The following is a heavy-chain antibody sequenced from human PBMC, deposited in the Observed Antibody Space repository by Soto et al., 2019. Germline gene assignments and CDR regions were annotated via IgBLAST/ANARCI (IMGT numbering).Heavy chain of an antibody. CDR1: GGTFSSYT. CDR3: ARDPSLFRPDAFDI. CDR2: IIPILGIA. Sequence: ASVKVSCKASGGTFSSYTISWVRQAPGQGLEWMGRIIPILGIANYAQKFQGRVTITADKSTSTAYMELSSLRSEDTAVYYCARDPSLFRPDAFDIWGQGTMVTVS. V-gene: IGHV1-69*04. J-gene: IGHJ3*02.